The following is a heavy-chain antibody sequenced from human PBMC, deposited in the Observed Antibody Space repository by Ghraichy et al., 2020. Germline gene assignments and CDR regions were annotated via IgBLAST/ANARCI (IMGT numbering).Heavy chain of an antibody. CDR3: ARDDGGELAAFDI. V-gene: IGHV3-48*01. CDR1: GFTFSSYS. Sequence: GGSLRLSCAASGFTFSSYSMNWVRQAPGKGLEWVSYISSSSSTIYYADSVKGRFTISRDNAKNSLYLQMNSLRAEDTAVYYCARDDGGELAAFDIWGQGTMVTVSS. J-gene: IGHJ3*02. CDR2: ISSSSSTI. D-gene: IGHD1-26*01.